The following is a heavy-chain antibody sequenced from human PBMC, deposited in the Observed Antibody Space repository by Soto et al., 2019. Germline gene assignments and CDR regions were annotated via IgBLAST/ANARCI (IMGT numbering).Heavy chain of an antibody. CDR2: IYSGGST. J-gene: IGHJ3*02. CDR1: GFTVSSNY. CDR3: ARTVTKAFDI. Sequence: EVQLVESGGGLVQPGGSLRLSCAASGFTVSSNYMSWVRQAPGKGLEWVSVIYSGGSTYYADSVKGRFTIXRHNXKNTXXXXXXXXRAEDTAVYYCARTVTKAFDIWGQGTMVTVSS. D-gene: IGHD4-17*01. V-gene: IGHV3-53*04.